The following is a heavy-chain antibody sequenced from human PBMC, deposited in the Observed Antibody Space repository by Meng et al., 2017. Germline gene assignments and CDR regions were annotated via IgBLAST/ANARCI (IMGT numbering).Heavy chain of an antibody. Sequence: ASVKVSCKASGYTFTGYYMHWVRQAPGQGLEWMGRINPNSGGTNYAQKFQGRVTMTRDTSISTAYMELSRLRSDDTAVYYCARDGYSYGILDYWGQGTLVTVSS. CDR2: INPNSGGT. CDR1: GYTFTGYY. V-gene: IGHV1-2*06. J-gene: IGHJ4*02. D-gene: IGHD5-18*01. CDR3: ARDGYSYGILDY.